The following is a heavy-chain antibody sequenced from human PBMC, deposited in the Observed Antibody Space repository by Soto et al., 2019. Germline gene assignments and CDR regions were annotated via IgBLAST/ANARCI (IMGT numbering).Heavy chain of an antibody. CDR3: ARAFKESQYYYYCMDV. CDR2: ISSSSIYT. CDR1: GFTFSSYS. D-gene: IGHD3-10*01. V-gene: IGHV3-21*06. Sequence: EVQLVESGGGLVKPGGSLRLSCVVSGFTFSSYSMNWVRQAPGKGLEWVSSISSSSIYTYYADSVKGRFTISRDNAKNSVYLQMKSLRAEDTAVYYCARAFKESQYYYYCMDVWGKGTTVTVSS. J-gene: IGHJ6*03.